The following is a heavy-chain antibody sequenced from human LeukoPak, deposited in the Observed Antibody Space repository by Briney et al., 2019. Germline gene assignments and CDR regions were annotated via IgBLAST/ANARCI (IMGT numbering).Heavy chain of an antibody. D-gene: IGHD1-26*01. Sequence: ASVKVSCKASGYTFTDYYIHWVRQAPGQGLEWVGWINPNSGGTNYAQQFRGRVTMTRDTSISTAYMELSRLRSDDTAVYYCACYRYNGSYTIFDYWGQGTLVTVSS. CDR1: GYTFTDYY. CDR3: ACYRYNGSYTIFDY. J-gene: IGHJ4*02. CDR2: INPNSGGT. V-gene: IGHV1-2*02.